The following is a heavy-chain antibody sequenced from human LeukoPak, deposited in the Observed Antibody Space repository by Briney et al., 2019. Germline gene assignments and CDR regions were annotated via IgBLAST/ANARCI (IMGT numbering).Heavy chain of an antibody. CDR1: RYTFTTYA. CDR2: INAGNGNT. D-gene: IGHD6-13*01. CDR3: ARDSYMAAADTWFDP. V-gene: IGHV1-3*01. J-gene: IGHJ5*02. Sequence: ASVKVSCKASRYTFTTYAVHWVSQAHGQRLEWMGWINAGNGNTKYSQKFQGRVTITRDTSASTAYMEVSSLRSEDTAVYYCARDSYMAAADTWFDPWGQGTRVTVSS.